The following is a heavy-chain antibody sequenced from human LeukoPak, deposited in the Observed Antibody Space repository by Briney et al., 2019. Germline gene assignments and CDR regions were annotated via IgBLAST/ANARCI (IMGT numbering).Heavy chain of an antibody. V-gene: IGHV1-24*01. CDR1: GYTLTELS. D-gene: IGHD6-13*01. CDR3: ATDSIAAAGAEYYYYGMDV. Sequence: GASVKVSCKASGYTLTELSMHWVRQAPGKGLEWMGGFDPEDGETIYAQKFQGRVTMTEDTSTDTAYMELSSLRSEDTAVYYCATDSIAAAGAEYYYYGMDVWGQGTTVTVSS. CDR2: FDPEDGET. J-gene: IGHJ6*02.